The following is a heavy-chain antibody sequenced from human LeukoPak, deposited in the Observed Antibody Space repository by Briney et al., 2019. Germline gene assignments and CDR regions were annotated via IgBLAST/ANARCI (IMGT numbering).Heavy chain of an antibody. Sequence: GGSLRLSCEASRFSFSAYPMGWVRRAPGKRLEWVSGISASGDVTFHADPLKGRFTISRDNSKNTLYLQMDSLRAEDTAKYYCAKSLLTTASGTGRAFDIWGQGTVVTVSA. J-gene: IGHJ3*02. CDR1: RFSFSAYP. V-gene: IGHV3-23*01. CDR2: ISASGDVT. CDR3: AKSLLTTASGTGRAFDI. D-gene: IGHD1-26*01.